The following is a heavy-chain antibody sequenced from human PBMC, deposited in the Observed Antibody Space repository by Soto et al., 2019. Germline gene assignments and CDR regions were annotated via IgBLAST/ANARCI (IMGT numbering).Heavy chain of an antibody. V-gene: IGHV3-30*18. CDR3: AKDSSRGWSD. D-gene: IGHD6-19*01. Sequence: QVQLVESGGGVVQPGRSLRLSCAASGFTFSSYGMHWVRQAPGKGLEWVAVISYDGSNKYYADSVKGRFTISRDKSKNTLYLQMNSLRAEDTAVYYCAKDSSRGWSDWGQGTLVTVSS. J-gene: IGHJ4*02. CDR2: ISYDGSNK. CDR1: GFTFSSYG.